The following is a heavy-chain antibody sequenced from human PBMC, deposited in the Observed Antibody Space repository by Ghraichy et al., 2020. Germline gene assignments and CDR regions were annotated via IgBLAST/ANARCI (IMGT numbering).Heavy chain of an antibody. CDR3: ARASTDTKDMATTNNWFDP. Sequence: SETLSLTCTVSGGSLSSYYWSWIRQPPGKGLEWIGYIYYSGSTNYNHSLKSRVTISVDTSKNQFSLKLSSVTAADTAVYYCARASTDTKDMATTNNWFDPWGQGTLVTVSS. CDR1: GGSLSSYY. V-gene: IGHV4-59*01. CDR2: IYYSGST. J-gene: IGHJ5*02. D-gene: IGHD5-24*01.